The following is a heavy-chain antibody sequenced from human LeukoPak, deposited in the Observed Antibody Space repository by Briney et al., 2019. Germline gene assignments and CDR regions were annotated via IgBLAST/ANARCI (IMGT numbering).Heavy chain of an antibody. J-gene: IGHJ4*02. CDR1: GGSISGYY. CDR2: ISYSGST. Sequence: SETLSLTCTVPGGSISGYYWSWIRQPPGKGLEWIGYISYSGSTNYNPSLKSRVTMSVDTSKNQFSLRLRSVTAADTAIYFCARTAGGYSHYYFDYWGQGTLVTVSS. V-gene: IGHV4-59*01. D-gene: IGHD2-15*01. CDR3: ARTAGGYSHYYFDY.